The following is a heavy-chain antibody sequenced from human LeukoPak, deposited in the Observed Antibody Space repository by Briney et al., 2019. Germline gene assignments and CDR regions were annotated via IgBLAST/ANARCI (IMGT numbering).Heavy chain of an antibody. J-gene: IGHJ4*02. CDR2: IYYIGST. V-gene: IGHV4-31*03. CDR1: GGSISSGGYY. Sequence: SETLSLTCTVSGGSISSGGYYWSWIRQHPGKGLEWIGYIYYIGSTYYNPSLKSRVTISVDPSKNQFSLKLSSVTAADTAVYYCARTLKDGSPRLRSYYFDYWGQGTLVTVSS. CDR3: ARTLKDGSPRLRSYYFDY. D-gene: IGHD4-17*01.